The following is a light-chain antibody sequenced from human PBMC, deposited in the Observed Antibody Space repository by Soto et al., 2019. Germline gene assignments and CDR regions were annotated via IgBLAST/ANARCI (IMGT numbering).Light chain of an antibody. J-gene: IGKJ1*01. CDR2: GAS. CDR1: QSVATN. CDR3: QKYNNWPQT. Sequence: EAVLTQSPATLSVSPGERVTLSCRASQSVATNLAWYQQRPGQAPRLVIYGASKRAIGLPDRLSGSGSGTEFTLTITSLQSEDFAVYYCQKYNNWPQTCGQGTKVDIK. V-gene: IGKV3-15*01.